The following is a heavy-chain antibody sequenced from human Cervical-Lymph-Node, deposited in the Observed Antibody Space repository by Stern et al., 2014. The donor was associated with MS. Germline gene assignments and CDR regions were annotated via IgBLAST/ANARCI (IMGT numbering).Heavy chain of an antibody. J-gene: IGHJ4*02. CDR2: ISPIFGTA. CDR1: GGTLRSYV. V-gene: IGHV1-69*01. Sequence: VQLVQSGAEVKKSGSSVKVSCKASGGTLRSYVITWARQASGQGPEWMGGISPIFGTATYAQKFQGRVTITADEYTSTVYMELSSLRSEDPAVYYCARNVGDTTLGHWGQGSQVIVSS. D-gene: IGHD3-16*01. CDR3: ARNVGDTTLGH.